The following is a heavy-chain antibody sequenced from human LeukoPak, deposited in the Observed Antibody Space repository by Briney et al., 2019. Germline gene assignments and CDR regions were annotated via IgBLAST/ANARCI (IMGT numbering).Heavy chain of an antibody. Sequence: GASVKVSCKASGYTFTGYYMHWVRQAPGQGLEWMGWINPNSGGTNYAQKFQGRVTMTRDTSISPAYMELSRLRSDDTAVYYCARDSRPIFEWQQLGGDYWGQGTLVTVSS. CDR2: INPNSGGT. CDR3: ARDSRPIFEWQQLGGDY. V-gene: IGHV1-2*02. CDR1: GYTFTGYY. D-gene: IGHD6-13*01. J-gene: IGHJ4*02.